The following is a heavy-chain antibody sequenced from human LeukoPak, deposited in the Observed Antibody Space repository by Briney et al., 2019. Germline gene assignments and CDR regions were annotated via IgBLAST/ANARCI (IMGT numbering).Heavy chain of an antibody. CDR1: GFIFSNYV. D-gene: IGHD3-10*02. CDR3: AKRGGGTMFAFDI. CDR2: ISDIGIGT. J-gene: IGHJ3*02. Sequence: GGSLRLSCAASGFIFSNYVMGWVRQAPGRGLELVSSISDIGIGTYYADSVKGRFTIFRDNSKNILYLQMNSLRAEDTAIYYCAKRGGGTMFAFDIWGQGTMVTVSS. V-gene: IGHV3-23*01.